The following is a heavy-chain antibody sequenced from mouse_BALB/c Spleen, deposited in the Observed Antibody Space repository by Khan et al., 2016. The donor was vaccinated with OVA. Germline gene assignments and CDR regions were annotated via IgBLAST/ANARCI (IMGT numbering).Heavy chain of an antibody. CDR1: GFSLTSYG. CDR3: ANFDYNYYAVDY. CDR2: IWGDGNT. Sequence: QVQLKESGPGLVAPSQSLSITCTVSGFSLTSYGVSWVRQPPGKGLEWLGVIWGDGNTNYHSALMSRLSISKDNSKSQVLLKLHSLQTDDTATYYCANFDYNYYAVDYGGQGTSVTVSS. D-gene: IGHD2-4*01. J-gene: IGHJ4*01. V-gene: IGHV2-3*01.